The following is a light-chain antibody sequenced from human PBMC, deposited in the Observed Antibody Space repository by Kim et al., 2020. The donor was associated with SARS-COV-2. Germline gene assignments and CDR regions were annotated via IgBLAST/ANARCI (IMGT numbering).Light chain of an antibody. CDR2: GAS. V-gene: IGKV3-15*01. Sequence: SLSPGERAPLPCRASQSVSSNLAWYQQKPGQAPRLLIYGASTRATGIPARFSGSGSGTEFTLTISSLQSEDFAVYYCQQYNNWPLTFGGGTKLEI. J-gene: IGKJ4*01. CDR3: QQYNNWPLT. CDR1: QSVSSN.